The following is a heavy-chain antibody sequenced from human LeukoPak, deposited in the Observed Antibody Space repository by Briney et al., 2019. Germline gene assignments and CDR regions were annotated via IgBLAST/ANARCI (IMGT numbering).Heavy chain of an antibody. Sequence: SETLSLTCTVSGGSISSRSYYWGWIRQPPGKGLEWIGSIYYSGSTYYNPSLQSRVTISVDTSKNQFSLKLNSVTAADTAVYYCATSGWYLLPGVYWGQGTLVTVSS. V-gene: IGHV4-39*01. CDR2: IYYSGST. CDR1: GGSISSRSYY. CDR3: ATSGWYLLPGVY. D-gene: IGHD6-19*01. J-gene: IGHJ4*02.